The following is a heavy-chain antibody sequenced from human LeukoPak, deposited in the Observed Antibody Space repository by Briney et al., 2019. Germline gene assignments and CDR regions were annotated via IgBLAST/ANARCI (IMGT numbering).Heavy chain of an antibody. CDR1: GFTFSSYA. CDR3: AKDGDIVVVPAAMPHYYFDY. D-gene: IGHD2-2*01. CDR2: ISGSGGST. J-gene: IGHJ4*02. V-gene: IGHV3-23*01. Sequence: GGSLRLSCAASGFTFSSYAMSWVRRAPGKGLEWVSAISGSGGSTYYADSVKGRFTISRDNSKNTLYLQMNSLRAEDTAVYYCAKDGDIVVVPAAMPHYYFDYWGQGTLVTVSS.